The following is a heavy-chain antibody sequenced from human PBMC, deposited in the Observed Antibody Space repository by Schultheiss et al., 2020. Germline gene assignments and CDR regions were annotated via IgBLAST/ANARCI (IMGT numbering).Heavy chain of an antibody. CDR2: INHTGST. CDR3: ARDLRAYCGGDCYFAYYYYGMDV. D-gene: IGHD2-21*02. CDR1: GGSFSNYY. J-gene: IGHJ6*02. V-gene: IGHV4-34*01. Sequence: SQTLSLTCAVYGGSFSNYYWSWIRQPPGKGLEWIGEINHTGSTNYNPSLKSRVTISVDTSKNQFSLKLSSVTAADTAVYYCARDLRAYCGGDCYFAYYYYGMDVWGQGTTVTVSS.